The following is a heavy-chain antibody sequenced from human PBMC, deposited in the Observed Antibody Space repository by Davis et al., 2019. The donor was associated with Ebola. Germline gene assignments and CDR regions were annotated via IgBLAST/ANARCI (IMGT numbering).Heavy chain of an antibody. CDR2: IYPGDSDT. Sequence: GESLKISCKGSGYSFTSYWIGWVRQMPGKGLEWMGIIYPGDSDTRYSPSFQGQVTISADKSISTAYLQWSSLKASDTAMYYCASSHSSSWSGFDYWGQGTLVTVSS. D-gene: IGHD6-13*01. CDR1: GYSFTSYW. V-gene: IGHV5-51*01. CDR3: ASSHSSSWSGFDY. J-gene: IGHJ4*02.